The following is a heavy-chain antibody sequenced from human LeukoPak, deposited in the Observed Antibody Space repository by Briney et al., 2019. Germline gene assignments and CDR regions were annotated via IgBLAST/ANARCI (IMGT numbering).Heavy chain of an antibody. V-gene: IGHV4-4*02. CDR2: IYHSGST. D-gene: IGHD2-2*01. CDR3: ARDGGYCSSTSCYSGYFDL. CDR1: GGSISSSYS. Sequence: SGTLSLTCAVSGGSISSSYSWSWVRQPPGKGLEWIGEIYHSGSTNYNPSLKSRVTISVDKSKNQFSLKLSSVTAADTAVYYCARDGGYCSSTSCYSGYFDLWGRGTLVTVGS. J-gene: IGHJ2*01.